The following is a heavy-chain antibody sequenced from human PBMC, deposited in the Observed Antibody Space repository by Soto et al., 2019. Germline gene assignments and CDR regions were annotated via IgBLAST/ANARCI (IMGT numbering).Heavy chain of an antibody. V-gene: IGHV3-21*01. CDR2: ISSSSSYI. CDR1: GFTFSSYS. CDR3: ARSDGSGSPYYYYYGMDV. Sequence: PGGSLRLSCAASGFTFSSYSMNWVRQAPGKGLEWVSSISSSSSYIYYADSVKGRFTISRDNAKNSLYLQMNSLRAEDTAVYYCARSDGSGSPYYYYYGMDVWGQGTTVTVSS. J-gene: IGHJ6*02. D-gene: IGHD3-10*01.